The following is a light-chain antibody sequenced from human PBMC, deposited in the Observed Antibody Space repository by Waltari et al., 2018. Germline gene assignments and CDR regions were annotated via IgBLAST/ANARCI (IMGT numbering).Light chain of an antibody. CDR1: SSDVGGYMY. CDR2: DLT. CDR3: CSYADGNTYL. J-gene: IGLJ1*01. V-gene: IGLV2-11*01. Sequence: QSALTQPRSVSGSPGQSVTISCTGTSSDVGGYMYVFWYQQRPGQAPKLLIYDLTYRPSGVPDRFSGSKSGNTASLTISGLQAEDEADYYCCSYADGNTYLFGTGTFVTVL.